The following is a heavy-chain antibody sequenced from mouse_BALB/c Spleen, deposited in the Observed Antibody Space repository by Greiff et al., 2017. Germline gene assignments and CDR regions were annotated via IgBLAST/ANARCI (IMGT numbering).Heavy chain of an antibody. CDR3: ARGVNFAY. Sequence: EVQLQESGPGLVKPSQSLSLTCSVTGYSITSGYYWNWIRQFPGNKLEWMGYISYDGSNNYNPSLKNRISITRDTSKNQFFLKLNSVTTEDTATYYCARGVNFAYWGQGTLVTVSA. CDR2: ISYDGSN. CDR1: GYSITSGYY. J-gene: IGHJ3*01. V-gene: IGHV3-6*02.